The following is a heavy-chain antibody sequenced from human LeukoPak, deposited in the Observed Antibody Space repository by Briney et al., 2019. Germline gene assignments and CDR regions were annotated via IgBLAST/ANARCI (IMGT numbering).Heavy chain of an antibody. CDR1: GFTFSNYA. J-gene: IGHJ4*02. D-gene: IGHD1-14*01. CDR3: AGVETHIIPKPFAS. V-gene: IGHV3-30-3*01. Sequence: QPGRSLRLSCAASGFTFSNYAMHWVRQAPGKRLDWVAFISYNGANKYHAESVRDRFTVSRDDSKNTVYLRMEDLRPEDTALYFCAGVETHIIPKPFASWGQGTLVTVSP. CDR2: ISYNGANK.